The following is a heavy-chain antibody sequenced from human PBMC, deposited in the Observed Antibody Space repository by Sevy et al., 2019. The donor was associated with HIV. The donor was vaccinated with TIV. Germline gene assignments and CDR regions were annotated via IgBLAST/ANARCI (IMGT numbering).Heavy chain of an antibody. CDR3: TRGAHSLDY. J-gene: IGHJ4*02. Sequence: QSQTVSLTRVISGDSVSSNRAAWNWIRQSPSRGIEWLGMTYYRSKWCTDYAVSVKSRITINPDTSKNQVSLQLNSVTPEDTAVYYCTRGAHSLDYWGQGTLVTVSS. CDR2: TYYRSKWCT. D-gene: IGHD2-15*01. V-gene: IGHV6-1*01. CDR1: GDSVSSNRAA.